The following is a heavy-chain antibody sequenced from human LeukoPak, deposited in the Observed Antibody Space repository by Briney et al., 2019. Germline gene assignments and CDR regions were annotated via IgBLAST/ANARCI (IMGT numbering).Heavy chain of an antibody. V-gene: IGHV4-39*01. CDR3: ARHTRPGYSGYENVFDI. D-gene: IGHD5-12*01. J-gene: IGHJ3*02. CDR1: GGSISSSGYN. CDR2: LYDSGST. Sequence: SSETLSLTCTVSGGSISSSGYNWDWIRQPPGKGLEWIGNLYDSGSTYYNPSLKSRVTISVDTSNNQFSLKLSSVTAADTAVYYCARHTRPGYSGYENVFDIWGQGTMVTVSS.